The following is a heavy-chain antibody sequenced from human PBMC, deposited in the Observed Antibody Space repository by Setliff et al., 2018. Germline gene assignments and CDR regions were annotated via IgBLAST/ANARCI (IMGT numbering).Heavy chain of an antibody. V-gene: IGHV4-59*01. D-gene: IGHD3-3*01. CDR1: GVSISSYY. Sequence: SETLSLTCNVSGVSISSYYWSWIRQPPGKGLESIGYIQKSGGTNYNPALKSRVTISVDTSTNQFSLKLRSVTAADTAVYYCARLSWNGLRYYGLDVWGLGTTVTVSS. CDR3: ARLSWNGLRYYGLDV. J-gene: IGHJ6*02. CDR2: IQKSGGT.